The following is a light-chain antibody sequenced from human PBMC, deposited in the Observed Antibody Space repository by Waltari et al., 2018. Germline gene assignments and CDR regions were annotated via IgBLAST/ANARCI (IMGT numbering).Light chain of an antibody. V-gene: IGLV2-8*01. CDR1: SSAVGGSYH. Sequence: QSALTQPPPSSGSPGQSVTISCPGTSSAVGGSYHVSCYQQHPGKAPKLMISEVTKRPSGVPDRFSGSKSGNTASLTVSGLQAEDEADYYCCSYAGTNNLGVFGGGTKLTVL. J-gene: IGLJ3*02. CDR2: EVT. CDR3: CSYAGTNNLGV.